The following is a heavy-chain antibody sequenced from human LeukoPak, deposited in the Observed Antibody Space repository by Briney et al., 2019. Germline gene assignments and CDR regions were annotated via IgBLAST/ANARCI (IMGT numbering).Heavy chain of an antibody. D-gene: IGHD6-13*01. V-gene: IGHV4-39*01. CDR1: GGSISSSSYY. Sequence: PSETLSLTCTVSGGSISSSSYYWGWIRQPPGKGLEWIGSIYYSGSTYYNPSLKSRVTISVDTSKNQFSLKLSSVTAADTAVYYCARQMFGYSSSWFRYFQHWGQGTLVTVSS. J-gene: IGHJ1*01. CDR2: IYYSGST. CDR3: ARQMFGYSSSWFRYFQH.